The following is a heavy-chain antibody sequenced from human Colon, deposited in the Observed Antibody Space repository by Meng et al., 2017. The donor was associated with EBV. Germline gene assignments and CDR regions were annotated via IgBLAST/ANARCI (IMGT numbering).Heavy chain of an antibody. V-gene: IGHV7-4-1*02. CDR3: ARDRGSSGWSNWFDP. J-gene: IGHJ5*02. CDR2: IISDTGKP. D-gene: IGHD6-13*01. CDR1: GDSLGRSG. Sequence: VELGYEVKEAGGSWQVSWEASGDSLGRSGVHLVRQAPGQGLEWMGWIISDTGKPTYAQGFTGRFVFSLDTSVRTAYLQNSSLKAEDTAVYYCARDRGSSGWSNWFDPWGQGTLVTVSS.